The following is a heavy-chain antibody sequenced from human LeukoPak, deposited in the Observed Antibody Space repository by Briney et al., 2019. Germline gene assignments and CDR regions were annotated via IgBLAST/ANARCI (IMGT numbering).Heavy chain of an antibody. V-gene: IGHV3-48*01. CDR2: ISSSSTTI. CDR1: GFTLSSYN. J-gene: IGHJ4*02. Sequence: PGGSLRLSCAASGFTLSSYNMNWVRQAPGKGLEWVSYISSSSTTIYYADSVKGRFTISRDNSMNTLYLQMKSLRPEDTAVYYCASPGPGGAAAGLFDYWGQGTLVTVSS. D-gene: IGHD6-13*01. CDR3: ASPGPGGAAAGLFDY.